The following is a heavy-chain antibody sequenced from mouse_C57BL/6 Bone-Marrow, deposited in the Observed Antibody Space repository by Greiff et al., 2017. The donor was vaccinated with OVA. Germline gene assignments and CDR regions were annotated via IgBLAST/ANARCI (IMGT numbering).Heavy chain of an antibody. V-gene: IGHV10-1*01. Sequence: EVKLVESGGGLVQPKGSLKLSCAASGFSFTTYAMNWVRQAPGKGLEWVARIRSKSNNYATYYAGSVKDRFTISRDDSESMLYLQMDNFKTEDTAMYYCVRQGAMDYWGQGTSVTVSS. CDR3: VRQGAMDY. J-gene: IGHJ4*01. CDR1: GFSFTTYA. CDR2: IRSKSNNYAT.